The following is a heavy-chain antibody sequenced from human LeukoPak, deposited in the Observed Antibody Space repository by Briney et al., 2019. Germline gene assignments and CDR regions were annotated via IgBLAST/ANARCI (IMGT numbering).Heavy chain of an antibody. CDR2: ISYSGST. V-gene: IGHV4-59*01. Sequence: SETLSLTCTVSGGSMSSFYWSWIRQPPGKGLEWIGYISYSGSTNYNPSLKSRVTISLDTSKNQFSLKLSSVTAADTAVYYCAAVVTDWYFDLWGRGTLVTVSS. D-gene: IGHD4-23*01. CDR3: AAVVTDWYFDL. J-gene: IGHJ2*01. CDR1: GGSMSSFY.